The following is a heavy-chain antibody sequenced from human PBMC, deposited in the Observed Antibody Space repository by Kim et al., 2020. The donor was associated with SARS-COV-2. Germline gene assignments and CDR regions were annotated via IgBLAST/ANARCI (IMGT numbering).Heavy chain of an antibody. CDR3: ARAVLFYSDY. CDR2: ST. V-gene: IGHV4-39*01. Sequence: STYYNPSLKSRVTISVDTSKNQFSLKLRSVTAADTAVYYCARAVLFYSDYWGQGTLVTVSS. J-gene: IGHJ4*02.